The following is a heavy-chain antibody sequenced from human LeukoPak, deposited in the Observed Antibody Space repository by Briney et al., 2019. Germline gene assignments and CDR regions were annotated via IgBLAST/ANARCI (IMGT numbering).Heavy chain of an antibody. CDR1: GFTFSSYA. CDR2: ISGSGRST. D-gene: IGHD2-2*01. Sequence: GGSLRLSCAASGFTFSSYAMSWARQAPGKGLEWVSAISGSGRSTYYADSVKGRFTISRDNSKNTLYLQMNSLRAEDTAVYYCAKDAYCSSTSCYARAVLLWFGEFTYYFDYWGQGTLVTVSS. CDR3: AKDAYCSSTSCYARAVLLWFGEFTYYFDY. J-gene: IGHJ4*02. V-gene: IGHV3-23*01.